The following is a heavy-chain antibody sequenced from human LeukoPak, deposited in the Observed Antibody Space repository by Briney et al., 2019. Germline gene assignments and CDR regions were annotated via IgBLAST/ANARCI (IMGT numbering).Heavy chain of an antibody. V-gene: IGHV3-23*01. CDR2: ISGSGGTT. Sequence: GGSLRLSCAASGFTFNNYAMNWVRQAPGKGLEWVSVISGSGGTTYYADSVKGRFTISRDSSKNTLYLQMNSLRAEDTAVYYCAKGYDFWSGTFDYWGQGTLVPSPQ. CDR3: AKGYDFWSGTFDY. J-gene: IGHJ4*02. D-gene: IGHD3-3*01. CDR1: GFTFNNYA.